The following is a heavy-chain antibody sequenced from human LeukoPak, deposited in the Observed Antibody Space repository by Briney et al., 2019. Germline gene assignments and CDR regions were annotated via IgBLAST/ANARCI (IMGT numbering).Heavy chain of an antibody. CDR3: ARAVQVTTGGLFDY. V-gene: IGHV1-69*06. CDR2: IIPIFDTA. D-gene: IGHD4-17*01. J-gene: IGHJ4*02. CDR1: GGTFNNYA. Sequence: SVKVSCKASGGTFNNYAISWVRQAPGQGLERMGGIIPIFDTANYAQKFQGRVTITADKSTSTAYMKLSSLRSEDTAVYYCARAVQVTTGGLFDYWGQGTLVTVSS.